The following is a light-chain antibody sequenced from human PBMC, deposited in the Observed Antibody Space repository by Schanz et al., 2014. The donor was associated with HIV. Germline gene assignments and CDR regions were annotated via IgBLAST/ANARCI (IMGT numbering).Light chain of an antibody. CDR3: CSYAGSNNLV. CDR2: DVS. CDR1: SSDVGGYNY. Sequence: QSALTQPRSVSGSPGQSVTISCTGTSSDVGGYNYVSWYQQHPGKAPKLMIYDVSDRPSGVSNRFSGSKSGNTASLTISGLQAEDEADYYCCSYAGSNNLVFGGGTKLTVL. J-gene: IGLJ2*01. V-gene: IGLV2-11*01.